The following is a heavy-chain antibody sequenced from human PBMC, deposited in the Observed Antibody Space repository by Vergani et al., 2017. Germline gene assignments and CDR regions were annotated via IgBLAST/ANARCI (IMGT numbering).Heavy chain of an antibody. CDR1: GASINNDFYY. Sequence: QVQLQESGPGLVKPSQTLSLTCTVSGASINNDFYYWHWIRQPAGKGLEWIGRIYVSGITDYNSSLQSRVSMSVDTSKNPFSLTLTSVTAADTAVYYCARDNTQLRPRAFDLWVQGTMVTVSS. J-gene: IGHJ3*01. V-gene: IGHV4-61*02. D-gene: IGHD4-23*01. CDR2: IYVSGIT. CDR3: ARDNTQLRPRAFDL.